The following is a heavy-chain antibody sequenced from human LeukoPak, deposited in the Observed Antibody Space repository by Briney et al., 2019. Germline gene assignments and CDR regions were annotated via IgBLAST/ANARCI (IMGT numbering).Heavy chain of an antibody. Sequence: SETLSPTCTVSGGSISSYYWSWIRQPAGKGLEWIGRIYTSGRTNYNPSLKSRVTMSVDTSKNQFSLKLSSVTAADTAVYYCARGGVPGLVGTKVRRPWFDPWGQGTLVTVSS. CDR2: IYTSGRT. CDR1: GGSISSYY. CDR3: ARGGVPGLVGTKVRRPWFDP. D-gene: IGHD1-7*01. J-gene: IGHJ5*02. V-gene: IGHV4-4*07.